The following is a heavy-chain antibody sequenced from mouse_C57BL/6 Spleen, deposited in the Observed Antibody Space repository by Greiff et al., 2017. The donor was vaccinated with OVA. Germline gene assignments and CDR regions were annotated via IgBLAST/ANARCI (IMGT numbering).Heavy chain of an antibody. Sequence: EVKVEESGGGLVQPGGSMKLSCVASGFTFSNYWMNWVRQSPEKGLEWVAQIRLKSDNYATHYAESVKGRFTISRDDSKSSVYLQMNNLRAEDTGIYYCTRNNPFAYWGQGTLVTVSA. J-gene: IGHJ3*01. CDR2: IRLKSDNYAT. CDR3: TRNNPFAY. CDR1: GFTFSNYW. D-gene: IGHD1-3*01. V-gene: IGHV6-3*01.